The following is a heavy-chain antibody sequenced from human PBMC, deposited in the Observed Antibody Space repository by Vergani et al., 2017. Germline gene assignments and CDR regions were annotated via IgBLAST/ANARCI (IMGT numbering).Heavy chain of an antibody. Sequence: QVQLQESGPGLVKPSETLSLTCTVSGGSISSYYWSWIRQPPGKGLEWIGYIYYSGSTNYNPSLKSRVTISGDTSKNQLSLKLSSVTAADTAVYYCARAGRGLYLTDVWGKGTTVTVSS. J-gene: IGHJ6*04. CDR2: IYYSGST. V-gene: IGHV4-59*01. CDR1: GGSISSYY. CDR3: ARAGRGLYLTDV. D-gene: IGHD2-8*01.